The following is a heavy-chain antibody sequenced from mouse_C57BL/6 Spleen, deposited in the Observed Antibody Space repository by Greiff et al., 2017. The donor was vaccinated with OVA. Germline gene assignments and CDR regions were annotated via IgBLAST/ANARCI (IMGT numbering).Heavy chain of an antibody. D-gene: IGHD1-1*01. CDR2: ISGGGGNT. J-gene: IGHJ1*03. Sequence: EVQGVESGGGLVKPGGSLKLSCAASGFTFSSYTMSWVRQTPEKRLEWVATISGGGGNTYYPDSVKGRFTISRDNAKNTLYLQMSSLRSEDTALYYCARHTGGYFDVWGTGTTVTVSS. CDR1: GFTFSSYT. V-gene: IGHV5-9*01. CDR3: ARHTGGYFDV.